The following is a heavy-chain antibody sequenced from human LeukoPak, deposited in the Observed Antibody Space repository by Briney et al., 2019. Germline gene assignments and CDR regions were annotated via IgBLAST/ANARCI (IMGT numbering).Heavy chain of an antibody. J-gene: IGHJ3*02. V-gene: IGHV1-18*01. CDR2: ISAYNGNT. Sequence: GASVKVSCKASGYTFTSYGISWVRQAPGQGLEWMGWISAYNGNTNYAQKLQSRVTMTRDTSISTAYMELSRLRSDDTAVYYCARVGRQQLSDAFDIWGQGTMVTVSS. CDR3: ARVGRQQLSDAFDI. CDR1: GYTFTSYG. D-gene: IGHD6-13*01.